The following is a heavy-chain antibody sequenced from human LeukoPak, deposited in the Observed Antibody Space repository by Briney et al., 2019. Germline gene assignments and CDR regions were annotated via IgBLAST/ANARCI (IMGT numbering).Heavy chain of an antibody. V-gene: IGHV3-33*01. J-gene: IGHJ4*02. CDR3: GRGVYSPRDY. CDR2: IWSDGSKK. D-gene: IGHD5-18*01. CDR1: GFTFSNSG. Sequence: GGSLRLPCAASGFTFSNSGMHWVRQAPGKGLEWVALIWSDGSKKYYADSVEGRFSISRDNSKNTLYLQMNSLRAEDTAVYYCGRGVYSPRDYWGQGTLVTVSS.